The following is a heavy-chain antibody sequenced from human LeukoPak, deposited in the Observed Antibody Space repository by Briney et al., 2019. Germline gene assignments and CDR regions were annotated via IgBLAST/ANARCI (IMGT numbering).Heavy chain of an antibody. V-gene: IGHV3-15*07. CDR1: GFTFSSYA. CDR2: IKSKTDGGTT. Sequence: GGSLRLSCAASGFTFSSYAMHWVRQAPGKGLEWVGRIKSKTDGGTTDYAAPVKGRFTISRDDSKNTLYLQMNSLKTEDTAVYYCSTTYYYDSSEGYWGQGTLVTVSS. D-gene: IGHD3-22*01. CDR3: STTYYYDSSEGY. J-gene: IGHJ4*02.